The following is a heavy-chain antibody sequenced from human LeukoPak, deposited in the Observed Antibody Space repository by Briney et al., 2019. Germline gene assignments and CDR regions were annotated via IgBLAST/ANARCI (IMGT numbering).Heavy chain of an antibody. J-gene: IGHJ6*02. CDR3: ASRARSGYYYGMDV. CDR1: GFTFSTFG. CDR2: TSGSGGSA. V-gene: IGHV3-23*01. D-gene: IGHD3-10*01. Sequence: PGGSLRLSCVASGFTFSTFGMSWVRQAPGKGLEWVSSTSGSGGSAYYADSVKGRFTISRDNPKNMLYLQMNSLRAEDTAVYYCASRARSGYYYGMDVWGQGTTVTVSS.